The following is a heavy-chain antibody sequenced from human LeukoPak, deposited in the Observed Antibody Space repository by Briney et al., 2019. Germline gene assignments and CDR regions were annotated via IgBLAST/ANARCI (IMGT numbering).Heavy chain of an antibody. CDR3: ARGTFGEISSGYYQSHFDY. D-gene: IGHD3-22*01. V-gene: IGHV4-30-2*01. CDR2: IYHSGST. CDR1: GGSISSGGYS. Sequence: TLSLTCAVSGGSISSGGYSWSWIRQPPGKGLEWIGYIYHSGSTYYNPSLKSRVTISVDRSKNQFSLKLSSVTAADTAVYYCARGTFGEISSGYYQSHFDYWGQGTLVTVSS. J-gene: IGHJ4*02.